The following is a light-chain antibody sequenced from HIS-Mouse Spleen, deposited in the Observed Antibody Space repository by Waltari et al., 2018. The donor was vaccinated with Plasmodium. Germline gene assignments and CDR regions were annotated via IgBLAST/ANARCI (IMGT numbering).Light chain of an antibody. V-gene: IGKV3-15*01. J-gene: IGKJ3*01. CDR3: QQYNNWSFT. CDR2: GAS. CDR1: QSVSSN. Sequence: EIVMTQSPATLSVSPGERATLSCRASQSVSSNLAWYQQKPGQAPGLLIYGASTRATGIPAMFSGSGSGTEFTLTISSLQSEDFAVYYCQQYNNWSFTFGPGTKVDIK.